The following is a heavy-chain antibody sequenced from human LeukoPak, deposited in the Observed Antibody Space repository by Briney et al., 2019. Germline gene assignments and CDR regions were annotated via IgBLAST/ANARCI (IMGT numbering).Heavy chain of an antibody. CDR1: GFTFSSYA. J-gene: IGHJ4*02. CDR3: AKDRDSSSWYEGYYFDY. CDR2: ISGSGGST. V-gene: IGHV3-23*01. Sequence: GGSLRLSCAASGFTFSSYAMSWVRQAPGKGLEWVSAISGSGGSTYYADSVRGRFTISRDNSKNTLYLQMNSLRAEDTAVYYCAKDRDSSSWYEGYYFDYWGQGTLVTVSS. D-gene: IGHD6-13*01.